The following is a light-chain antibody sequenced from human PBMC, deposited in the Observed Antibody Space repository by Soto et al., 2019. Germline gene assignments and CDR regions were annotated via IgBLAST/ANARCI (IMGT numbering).Light chain of an antibody. CDR1: QSVNNNY. V-gene: IGKV3-20*01. CDR2: GAS. Sequence: EIVLTQSPGTLSLSPGERATLSCRASQSVNNNYLAWYQQKPGQAPRLLIYGASRRATGIPDRFSGSGSATDFTLTISRLEPEDFAVYSCQQYGSSPLTFGGGTKVEIK. J-gene: IGKJ4*01. CDR3: QQYGSSPLT.